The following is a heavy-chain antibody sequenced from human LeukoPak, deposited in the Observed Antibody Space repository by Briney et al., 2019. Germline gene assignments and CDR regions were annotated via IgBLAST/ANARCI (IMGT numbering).Heavy chain of an antibody. J-gene: IGHJ6*02. V-gene: IGHV4-59*01. CDR1: GGSISSYY. D-gene: IGHD1-26*01. Sequence: SETLSLTCTVSGGSISSYYWSWIRQPPGKGLEWIRYIYYSGSTNYNPSLKSRVTISVDTSKNQFSLKLSSVTAAGTAVYYCARDGSGSYYYYYGMDVWGQGTTVTVSS. CDR3: ARDGSGSYYYYYGMDV. CDR2: IYYSGST.